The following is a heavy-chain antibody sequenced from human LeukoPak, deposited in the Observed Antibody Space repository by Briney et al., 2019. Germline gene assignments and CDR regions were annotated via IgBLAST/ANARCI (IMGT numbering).Heavy chain of an antibody. CDR1: GGTFSSYA. D-gene: IGHD4-17*01. CDR3: ARGGYGDYVLGDYYYYYGMDV. J-gene: IGHJ6*02. Sequence: SVKVSCKASGGTFSSYATSWVRQAPXXXXXXXXXXXXXXXRANYAQKFQGRVTLTADKSTSTAYMELSRLRSEDTAVYYCARGGYGDYVLGDYYYYYGMDVWGQGTTVTVSS. V-gene: IGHV1-69*10. CDR2: XXXXXXRA.